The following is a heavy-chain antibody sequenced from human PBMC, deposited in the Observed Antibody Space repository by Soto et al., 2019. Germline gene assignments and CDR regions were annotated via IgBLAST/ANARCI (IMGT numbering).Heavy chain of an antibody. CDR1: GFSLSTSGVG. CDR3: AHRSSLRYFDWLPRTHRGSFDP. Sequence: SGPTLVNPTQTLTLTCTFSGFSLSTSGVGVGWIRQPPGKALEWLALIYWDDDKRYSPSLKSRLTITKDTSKNQVVLTMTNMDPVDTATYYCAHRSSLRYFDWLPRTHRGSFDPWGQGTLVTVSS. J-gene: IGHJ5*02. CDR2: IYWDDDK. V-gene: IGHV2-5*02. D-gene: IGHD3-9*01.